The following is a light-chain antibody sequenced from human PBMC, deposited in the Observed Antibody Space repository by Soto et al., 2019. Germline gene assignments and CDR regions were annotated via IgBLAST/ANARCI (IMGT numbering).Light chain of an antibody. V-gene: IGKV3-11*01. CDR1: QSVGGH. Sequence: EIVLTQSPATLSLSPGERAKLSCRASQSVGGHLAWYQQKPGQAPRLLIYDASDRATGIPARFSGSRSETDFTLTISSLEPDDFAVYYRQQRNNWPPSITFGQGTRLEIK. CDR2: DAS. CDR3: QQRNNWPPSIT. J-gene: IGKJ5*01.